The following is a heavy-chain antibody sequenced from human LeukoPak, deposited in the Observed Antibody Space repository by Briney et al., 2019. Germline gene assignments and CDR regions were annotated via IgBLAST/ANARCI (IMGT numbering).Heavy chain of an antibody. V-gene: IGHV5-10-1*01. CDR3: ARHISGYSGHTHNFDY. D-gene: IGHD5-12*01. J-gene: IGHJ4*02. CDR2: NDPRDSYT. CDR1: GYSFTSYW. Sequence: GESLRISCKGSGYSFTSYWISWVRQMPGKGLEWMGRNDPRDSYTNYSPSFQGHVTISADKSISTAYLQWSSLKASDTAMYYCARHISGYSGHTHNFDYWGQGTLATVSS.